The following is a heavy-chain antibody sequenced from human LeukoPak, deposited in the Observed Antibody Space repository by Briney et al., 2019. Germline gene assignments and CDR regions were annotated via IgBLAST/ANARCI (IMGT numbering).Heavy chain of an antibody. CDR3: ARMGIATTVTTFNFHILEDY. CDR2: INHSGST. Sequence: PSETLSLTCAVYGGSFSGYYWSWIRQPPGKGLEWIGEINHSGSTNYNPSLKSRVTISVDTSKNQFSLKLSSVTAADTAVYYCARMGIATTVTTFNFHILEDYWGQGTLVTVSS. D-gene: IGHD4-17*01. V-gene: IGHV4-34*01. CDR1: GGSFSGYY. J-gene: IGHJ4*02.